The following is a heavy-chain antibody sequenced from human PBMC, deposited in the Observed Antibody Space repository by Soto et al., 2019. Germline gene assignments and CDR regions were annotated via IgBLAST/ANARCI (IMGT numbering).Heavy chain of an antibody. V-gene: IGHV3-66*01. Sequence: EVRLVESGGGLVQPGGSLGLSCTASGFIVSDTYVNWVRQAPGKGLEWVSVISNRGDTHYADSVRGRFSLSRDISDNTLHLQMNNLRVEDTAVYYCAREPRDCRGGSCSITGDAYDIWGQGTMVTVSS. CDR3: AREPRDCRGGSCSITGDAYDI. CDR2: ISNRGDT. CDR1: GFIVSDTY. J-gene: IGHJ3*02. D-gene: IGHD2-15*01.